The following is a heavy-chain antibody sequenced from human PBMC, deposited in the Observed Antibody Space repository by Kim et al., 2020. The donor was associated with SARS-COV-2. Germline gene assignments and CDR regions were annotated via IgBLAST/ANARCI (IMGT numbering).Heavy chain of an antibody. D-gene: IGHD3-10*01. CDR2: INPSGAGT. CDR3: VRGQITLVRGVYYYYGMDV. J-gene: IGHJ6*02. V-gene: IGHV1-46*01. Sequence: ASVKVSCKASGYTFTSYQMHWVRQAPGQGLEWMGIINPSGAGTIYAQKFQGRVTMARDTSTSTVFMELSSLRSEDTAVYYCVRGQITLVRGVYYYYGMDVWGQGTTVTVSS. CDR1: GYTFTSYQ.